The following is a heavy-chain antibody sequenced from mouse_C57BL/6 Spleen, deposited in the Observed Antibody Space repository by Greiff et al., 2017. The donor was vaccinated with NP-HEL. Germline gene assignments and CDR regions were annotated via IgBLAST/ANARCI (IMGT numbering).Heavy chain of an antibody. Sequence: EVKLMESGPGLVKPSQSLSLTCSVTGYSITSGYYWNWIRQFSGNKLEWMGYISYDGSNNYNPSLKNRISITRDTSKNQFFLKLNSVTTEDTATYYCARESNYQAWFAYWGQGTLVTVSA. CDR2: ISYDGSN. D-gene: IGHD2-5*01. CDR3: ARESNYQAWFAY. CDR1: GYSITSGYY. V-gene: IGHV3-6*01. J-gene: IGHJ3*01.